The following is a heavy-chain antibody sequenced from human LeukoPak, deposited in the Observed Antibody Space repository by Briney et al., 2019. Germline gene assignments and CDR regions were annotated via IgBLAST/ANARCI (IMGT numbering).Heavy chain of an antibody. CDR1: GFTFSSYA. J-gene: IGHJ5*02. CDR3: AGSSGWYGAWFDP. Sequence: GGSLRLSCAASGFTFSSYAMHWVRQAPGKGLDYVSAISSSGGSTYYADSVKGRFTISRDNSKNTLYLQMGSLRAEDMAVYYCAGSSGWYGAWFDPWGQGTLVTVSS. V-gene: IGHV3-64*02. CDR2: ISSSGGST. D-gene: IGHD6-19*01.